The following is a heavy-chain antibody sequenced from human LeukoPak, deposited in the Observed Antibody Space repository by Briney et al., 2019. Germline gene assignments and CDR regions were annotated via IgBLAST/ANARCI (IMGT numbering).Heavy chain of an antibody. CDR3: ARLAPSNYYDSSGYADY. V-gene: IGHV5-51*01. Sequence: GESLQISCKGSGYIFTSYWIGWVRPLPGKGLEWMGIIYPGDSDTRYSPSFQGQVTISADKSISTAYLQWSSLKASDTAMYYCARLAPSNYYDSSGYADYWGQGTLVTVSS. CDR1: GYIFTSYW. J-gene: IGHJ4*02. CDR2: IYPGDSDT. D-gene: IGHD3-22*01.